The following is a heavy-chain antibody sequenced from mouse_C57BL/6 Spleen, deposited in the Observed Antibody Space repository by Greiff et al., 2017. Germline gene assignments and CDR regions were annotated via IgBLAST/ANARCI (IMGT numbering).Heavy chain of an antibody. CDR3: ARVEVPYFDY. Sequence: VQLKESEGGLVQPGSSMKLSCTASGFTFSDYYMAWVRQVPEKGLEWVANINYDGSSTYYLDSLKSRFIISRDNAKNILYLQMSSLKSEDTATYYCARVEVPYFDYWGQGTTLTVSS. CDR2: INYDGSST. J-gene: IGHJ2*01. D-gene: IGHD2-14*01. V-gene: IGHV5-16*01. CDR1: GFTFSDYY.